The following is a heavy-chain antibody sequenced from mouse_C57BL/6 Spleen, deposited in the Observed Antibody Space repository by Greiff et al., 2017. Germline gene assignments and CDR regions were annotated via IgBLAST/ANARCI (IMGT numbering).Heavy chain of an antibody. CDR3: AKSYDVSYYFDY. CDR2: IWRGGST. CDR1: GFSLTSYG. Sequence: QVQLKESGPGLVQPSQSLSITCTASGFSLTSYGVHWVRQSPGKGLEWLGVIWRGGSTDYNAAFMYRLSITKDNSKSQVFFKMNSLQADDTAIYYCAKSYDVSYYFDYWGQGTTLTVSS. D-gene: IGHD2-3*01. J-gene: IGHJ2*01. V-gene: IGHV2-5*01.